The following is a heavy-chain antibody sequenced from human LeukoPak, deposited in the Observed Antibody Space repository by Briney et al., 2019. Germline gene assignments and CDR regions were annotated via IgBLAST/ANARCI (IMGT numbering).Heavy chain of an antibody. CDR3: AITTGTSSFDAFDI. CDR1: GGSISSYY. CDR2: IFYSGST. V-gene: IGHV4-59*01. J-gene: IGHJ3*02. Sequence: PSETLSLTCTVSGGSISSYYWSWIRQPPGKGLEWIGYIFYSGSTNYNPSLKSRVTISVDTSKNQFSLKLSSVTAADTAVYYRAITTGTSSFDAFDIWGQGTMVTVSS. D-gene: IGHD1-1*01.